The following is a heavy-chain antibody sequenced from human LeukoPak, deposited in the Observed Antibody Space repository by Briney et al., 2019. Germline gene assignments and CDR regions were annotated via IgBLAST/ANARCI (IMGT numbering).Heavy chain of an antibody. CDR1: GFTFDDYA. J-gene: IGHJ5*02. V-gene: IGHV3-43*02. CDR3: AKSGVAVAGDWFDP. D-gene: IGHD6-19*01. CDR2: ISGDVGST. Sequence: GGSLRLSCAASGFTFDDYAMHWVRQAPGKGLEWVSLISGDVGSTYYADSVKGRFSISRDNSKNSLYLQMNSLRTEDTALNYCAKSGVAVAGDWFDPWGQGTLVTVSS.